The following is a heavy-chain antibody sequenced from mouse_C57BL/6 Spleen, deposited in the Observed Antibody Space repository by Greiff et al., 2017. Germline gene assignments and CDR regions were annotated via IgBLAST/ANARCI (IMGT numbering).Heavy chain of an antibody. CDR3: ASGRYDDDGAWFAY. Sequence: DVQLQESGPELVKPGASVKMSCKASGYTFTDYNMHWVQQSHGKSLEWIGYINPNNGSTSYNQKFKVKATLTVNMSSSTAYMELRSLTSEASAVYYCASGRYDDDGAWFAYWGQGTLVTVSA. V-gene: IGHV1-22*01. D-gene: IGHD2-4*01. CDR1: GYTFTDYN. CDR2: INPNNGST. J-gene: IGHJ3*01.